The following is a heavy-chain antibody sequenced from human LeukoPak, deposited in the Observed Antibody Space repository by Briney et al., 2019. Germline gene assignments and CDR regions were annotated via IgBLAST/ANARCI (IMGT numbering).Heavy chain of an antibody. V-gene: IGHV1-24*01. D-gene: IGHD5-18*01. CDR2: FDPEDGET. CDR3: ATTRLRDTAMVADY. Sequence: ASVKVSCKVSGYTLTELSMHWVRQAPGKGLEWMGGFDPEDGETIYAQKFQGRVTMTEDTSTDTAYMELSSLRSEDTAVYYCATTRLRDTAMVADYWGQGTLVTVSS. J-gene: IGHJ4*02. CDR1: GYTLTELS.